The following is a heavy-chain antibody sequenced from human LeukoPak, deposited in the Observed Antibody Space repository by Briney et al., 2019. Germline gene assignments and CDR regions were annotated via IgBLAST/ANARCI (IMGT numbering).Heavy chain of an antibody. J-gene: IGHJ4*02. CDR1: GFTFSSYS. Sequence: GGSLRLSCAASGFTFSSYSANWVRQAPGKGLEWVANIKQDESERYYVDSVKGRFTISRDNATNSLYLQMNSLRAEDTAVYYCARDKIVGATFLDYWGQGTLVTVSS. CDR3: ARDKIVGATFLDY. D-gene: IGHD1-26*01. CDR2: IKQDESER. V-gene: IGHV3-7*01.